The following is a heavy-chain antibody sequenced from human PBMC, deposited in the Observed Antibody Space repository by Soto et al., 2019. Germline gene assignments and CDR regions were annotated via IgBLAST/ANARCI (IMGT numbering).Heavy chain of an antibody. CDR2: ISGYNGVK. J-gene: IGHJ4*02. CDR3: ARTRLDCRTASCYEF. Sequence: VLLVQSGDEVKKPGASVKVSCKASGYNSVNYGLSWLRQAPGRGLEWLAWISGYNGVKYYAQNIQGRVAITTDTSTNTIYMDLKSLRSADTAVYYCARTRLDCRTASCYEFWGQGTLVTVSS. D-gene: IGHD2-2*01. V-gene: IGHV1-18*01. CDR1: GYNSVNYG.